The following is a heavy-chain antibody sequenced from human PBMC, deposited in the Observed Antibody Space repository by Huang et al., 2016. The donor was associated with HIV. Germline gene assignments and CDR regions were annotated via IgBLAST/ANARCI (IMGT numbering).Heavy chain of an antibody. CDR3: ARERMMSWLDDHDAFDI. CDR1: GGSFSGYY. V-gene: IGHV4-34*01. D-gene: IGHD1-1*01. J-gene: IGHJ3*02. Sequence: QVQLQQWGAGLLKPSATLSLTCAVYGGSFSGYYWSWIRPSPGKGLEWIGELKHIESTNYNPSRKSRLTISVDTAKNQCSLKLSSVTAADTAVYYCARERMMSWLDDHDAFDIWGQGTMVTVSS. CDR2: LKHIEST.